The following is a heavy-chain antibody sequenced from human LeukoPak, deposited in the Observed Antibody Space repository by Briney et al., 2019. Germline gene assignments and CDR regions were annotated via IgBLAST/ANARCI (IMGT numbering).Heavy chain of an antibody. V-gene: IGHV1-2*02. CDR1: GYTFTDYY. D-gene: IGHD2-8*01. J-gene: IGHJ4*02. CDR2: INPNSGAS. Sequence: ASVKVSCKASGYTFTDYYIHWVRQAPGQGLEWMGWINPNSGASNYAQKFQGRVTMTRDTSISTAYMELSSLRSDDTAVYYCARGTYFDYWGQGTLVTVSS. CDR3: ARGTYFDY.